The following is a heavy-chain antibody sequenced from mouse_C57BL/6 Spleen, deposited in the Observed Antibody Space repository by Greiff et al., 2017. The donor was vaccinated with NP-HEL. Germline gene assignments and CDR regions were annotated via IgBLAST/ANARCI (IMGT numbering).Heavy chain of an antibody. CDR2: IYPGSGST. J-gene: IGHJ4*01. CDR1: GYTFTSYW. V-gene: IGHV1-55*01. Sequence: QVQLQQPGAELVKPGASVKMSCKASGYTFTSYWITWVKQRPGQGLEWIGDIYPGSGSTNYNEKFKSKATLTVDTSSSTAYMQLSSLTSEDSAVDYCARGGNSYYYAMDYWGQGTSVTVSS. D-gene: IGHD2-1*01. CDR3: ARGGNSYYYAMDY.